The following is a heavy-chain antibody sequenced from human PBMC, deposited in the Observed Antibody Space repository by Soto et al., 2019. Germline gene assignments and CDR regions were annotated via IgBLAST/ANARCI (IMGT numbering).Heavy chain of an antibody. D-gene: IGHD5-12*01. CDR3: AKDRVNIVATLGYYFDY. Sequence: GGSLRLSCAASGFTFSSYAMSWVRQAPGKGLEWVSAISGSGGSTYYADSVKGRFTISRANSKNTLYLQMNSLRAEDTAVYYCAKDRVNIVATLGYYFDYWGQGTLVTVSS. CDR1: GFTFSSYA. V-gene: IGHV3-23*01. J-gene: IGHJ4*02. CDR2: ISGSGGST.